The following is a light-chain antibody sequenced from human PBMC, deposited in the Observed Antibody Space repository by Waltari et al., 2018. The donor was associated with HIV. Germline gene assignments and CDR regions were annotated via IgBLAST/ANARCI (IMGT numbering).Light chain of an antibody. CDR3: GSYTTTSTLGV. Sequence: QSALTQPASVSGSPGQSITISCIGSSSDVRAYDYVSWYQHHPGKAPKLLIYDVTHRPSGISARFSGSKSGNTASLTISGLQADDEADYYCGSYTTTSTLGVFGGGTKLTVL. V-gene: IGLV2-14*03. CDR1: SSDVRAYDY. J-gene: IGLJ2*01. CDR2: DVT.